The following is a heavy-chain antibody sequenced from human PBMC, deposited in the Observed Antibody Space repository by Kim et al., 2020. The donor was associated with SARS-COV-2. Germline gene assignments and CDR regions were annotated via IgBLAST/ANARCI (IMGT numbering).Heavy chain of an antibody. CDR1: GFTFSSYA. CDR2: ISGSGGST. CDR3: AKDAYENYYDSSGYAFDY. V-gene: IGHV3-23*01. J-gene: IGHJ4*02. D-gene: IGHD3-22*01. Sequence: GGSLRLSCAASGFTFSSYAMSWVRQAPGKGLEWVSAISGSGGSTYYADSVRGRFTISRDNSKNTLYLQMNSLRAEDTAVYYCAKDAYENYYDSSGYAFDYWGQGTLVTVSS.